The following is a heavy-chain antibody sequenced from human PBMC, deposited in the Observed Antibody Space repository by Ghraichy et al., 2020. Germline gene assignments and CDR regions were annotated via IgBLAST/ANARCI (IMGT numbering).Heavy chain of an antibody. D-gene: IGHD3-9*01. V-gene: IGHV1-8*01. Sequence: ASVKVSCKASGYTFTSYDINWVRQATGQGLEWMGWMNPNSGNTGYAQKFQGRVTMTRNTSISTAYMELSSLRSEDTAVYYCARVPLSSSFLTGLYYYYGMDVWGQGTTVTVSS. CDR2: MNPNSGNT. CDR1: GYTFTSYD. J-gene: IGHJ6*02. CDR3: ARVPLSSSFLTGLYYYYGMDV.